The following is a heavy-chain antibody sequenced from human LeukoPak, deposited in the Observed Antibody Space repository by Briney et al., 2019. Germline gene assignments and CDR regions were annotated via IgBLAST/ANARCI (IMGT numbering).Heavy chain of an antibody. CDR1: GYTFSGYY. V-gene: IGHV1-2*02. J-gene: IGHJ5*02. Sequence: ASVKVCCKASGYTFSGYYMHWVRQAPGQGLEWMGWINPNSGGTKYAQKFQGRVTMTRDTSISTAYMELSRLRSDDTAVYYCAREAETTLNWFDPWGQGTLVTVSS. D-gene: IGHD1-1*01. CDR2: INPNSGGT. CDR3: AREAETTLNWFDP.